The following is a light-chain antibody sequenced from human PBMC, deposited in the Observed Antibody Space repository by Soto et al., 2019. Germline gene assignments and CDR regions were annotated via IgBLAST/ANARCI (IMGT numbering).Light chain of an antibody. CDR2: KAS. J-gene: IGKJ1*01. CDR3: QQYNSYSPWT. CDR1: QTISSW. V-gene: IGKV1-5*03. Sequence: DIQMTQSPSTLSASVGDRVTITCRASQTISSWLAWYQQKPGKAPKLLIYKASTLKSGVPSRFSGRGSGTEFTLTISSLQPDDFATYYCQQYNSYSPWTFGQGTKVDIK.